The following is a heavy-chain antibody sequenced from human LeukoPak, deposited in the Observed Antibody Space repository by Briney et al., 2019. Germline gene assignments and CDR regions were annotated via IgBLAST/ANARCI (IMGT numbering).Heavy chain of an antibody. V-gene: IGHV4-34*01. Sequence: PSETLSLTCAVYGGSFSGYYWSWIRQPPGKGLEWIGEINHSGSTNYNPSLKSRVTISVDTSKNQFSLTLSSVTAADTAVYYCVRREGYSSGWYSDYWGQGTLVTVSS. CDR3: VRREGYSSGWYSDY. CDR2: INHSGST. D-gene: IGHD6-19*01. CDR1: GGSFSGYY. J-gene: IGHJ4*02.